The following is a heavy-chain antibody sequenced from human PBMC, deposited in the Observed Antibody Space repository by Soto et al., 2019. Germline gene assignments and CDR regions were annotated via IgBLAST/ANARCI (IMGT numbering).Heavy chain of an antibody. CDR1: WVTCRALG. D-gene: IGHD2-2*01. Sequence: PIRHPCTAAWVTCRALGSRRIRQEQRRALEWVSVIRADGGSTYYADSVKGRFTISRDNSKNTLYLQMNSLRAEDTAVYYCAKEDIVVVPAANLVAFAIWGQGTMVTVSS. CDR3: AKEDIVVVPAANLVAFAI. CDR2: IRADGGST. V-gene: IGHV3-23*01. J-gene: IGHJ3*02.